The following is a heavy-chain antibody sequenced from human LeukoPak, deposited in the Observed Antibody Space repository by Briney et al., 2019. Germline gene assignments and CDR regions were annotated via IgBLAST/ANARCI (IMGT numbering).Heavy chain of an antibody. CDR2: ISAYNGNT. Sequence: ASVNVSCTASGYTFTTYGISWVRQAPGQGLEWMGWISAYNGNTNYAQKFQGRVTMTTDTSTSTAYMELRSLRSDDTAVYYCALTYYYGSGFDYWGQGTLVTVSS. D-gene: IGHD3-10*01. CDR3: ALTYYYGSGFDY. J-gene: IGHJ4*02. CDR1: GYTFTTYG. V-gene: IGHV1-18*04.